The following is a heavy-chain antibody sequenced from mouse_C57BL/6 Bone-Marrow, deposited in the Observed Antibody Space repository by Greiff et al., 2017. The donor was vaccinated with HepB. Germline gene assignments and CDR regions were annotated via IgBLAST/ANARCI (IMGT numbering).Heavy chain of an antibody. Sequence: VHLVESGSELRSPGSSVKLSCKDFDSEVFPIAYMSWVRQKPGHGFEWIGGILPSIGRTIYGEKFEDKATLDADTLSNTAYLELNSLTSEDSAIYYCARGAAQAIYFDYWGQGTTLTVSS. CDR1: DSEVFPIAY. CDR3: ARGAAQAIYFDY. CDR2: ILPSIGRT. V-gene: IGHV15-2*01. J-gene: IGHJ2*01. D-gene: IGHD3-2*02.